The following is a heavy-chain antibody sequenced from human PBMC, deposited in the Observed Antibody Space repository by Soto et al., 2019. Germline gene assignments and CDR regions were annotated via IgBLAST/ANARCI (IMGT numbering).Heavy chain of an antibody. V-gene: IGHV6-1*01. Sequence: SQTLSLTCAISGDSVSSHSAAWNWIRQSPSRGLEWLGRTYYRSRWYNDYAISVKSRITINPDTSKNQFSLQLSSVTPEDTAVYYCARDHTFYDILTGYSTNWFEPWGQGTLVTVSS. J-gene: IGHJ5*02. CDR2: TYYRSRWYN. CDR3: ARDHTFYDILTGYSTNWFEP. CDR1: GDSVSSHSAA. D-gene: IGHD3-9*01.